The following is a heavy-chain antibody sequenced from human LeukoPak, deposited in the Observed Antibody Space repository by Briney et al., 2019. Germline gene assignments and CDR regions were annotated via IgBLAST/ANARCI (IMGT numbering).Heavy chain of an antibody. D-gene: IGHD3-16*01. Sequence: GGSLRLSCAASGFTFSSYEMNWVRQAPGKGLEWVSYISSSGSTIYYADSLKGRFTISRDNSKNSLYLQMNSLRAEDTAVYYCVRRGPATGGNFDYWGQGTLVTVSS. CDR2: ISSSGSTI. V-gene: IGHV3-48*03. J-gene: IGHJ4*02. CDR3: VRRGPATGGNFDY. CDR1: GFTFSSYE.